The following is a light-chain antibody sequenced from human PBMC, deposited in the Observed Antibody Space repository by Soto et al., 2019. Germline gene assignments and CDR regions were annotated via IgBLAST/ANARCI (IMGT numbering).Light chain of an antibody. CDR3: QQYGSSIT. CDR2: GAS. Sequence: IVLTQSLGTLSLSPGERATLSCRASQSVTRSYLAWYQHKPGQAPRLLIYGASSRATGIPDRFSGSGSGTDFTHTINRLEPEDFAVYYCQQYGSSITFGQGTRLEIK. CDR1: QSVTRSY. J-gene: IGKJ5*01. V-gene: IGKV3-20*01.